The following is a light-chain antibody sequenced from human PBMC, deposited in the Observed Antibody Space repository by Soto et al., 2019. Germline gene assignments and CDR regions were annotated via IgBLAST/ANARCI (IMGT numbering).Light chain of an antibody. Sequence: EIVLTQSPGTLSLSPGERATLSCRASQPISSHRYLAWYQQKPGQAPSLLIYGAFTRATGIPARFSGTGSGTEFTLTISSLQSDDFATYYCQHYNSYSEAFGQGTKVDIK. V-gene: IGKV3-15*01. CDR2: GAF. CDR3: QHYNSYSEA. CDR1: QPISSH. J-gene: IGKJ1*01.